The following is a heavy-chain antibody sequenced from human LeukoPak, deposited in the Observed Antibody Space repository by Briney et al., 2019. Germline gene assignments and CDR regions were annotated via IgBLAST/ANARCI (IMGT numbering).Heavy chain of an antibody. J-gene: IGHJ4*02. CDR2: INHSGST. D-gene: IGHD3-10*01. V-gene: IGHV4-34*01. CDR3: ARLVSGYYGSGSYYNPPPFDY. Sequence: SETLSLTCAVYGGSFGGYYWSWIRQPPGKGLEWIGEINHSGSTNYNPSLKSRVTTSVDTSKNQFSLKLSSVTAADTAVYYCARLVSGYYGSGSYYNPPPFDYWGQGTLVTVSS. CDR1: GGSFGGYY.